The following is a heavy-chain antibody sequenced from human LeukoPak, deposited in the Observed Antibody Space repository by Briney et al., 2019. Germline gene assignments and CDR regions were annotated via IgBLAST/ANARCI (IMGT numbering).Heavy chain of an antibody. CDR1: GYSFTYW. J-gene: IGHJ4*02. D-gene: IGHD6-13*01. V-gene: IGHV5-51*01. CDR3: AGTGIAAAGGFDY. CDR2: IHPGDSDT. Sequence: GESLKISCKGFGYSFTYWIAWVRQMPGKGLEWMGIIHPGDSDTRYSPSFQGQVTISADKSISTAYLQWSSLKASDTATYYCAGTGIAAAGGFDYWGQGTLVTVSS.